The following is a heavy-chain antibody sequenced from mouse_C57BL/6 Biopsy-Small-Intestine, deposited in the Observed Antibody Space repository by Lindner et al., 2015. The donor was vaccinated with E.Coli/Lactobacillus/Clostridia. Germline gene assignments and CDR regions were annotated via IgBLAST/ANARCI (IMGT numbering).Heavy chain of an antibody. CDR1: GYVFSSSW. J-gene: IGHJ3*01. CDR2: IYPGDGDT. V-gene: IGHV1-82*01. D-gene: IGHD3-3*01. Sequence: VQLQESGPELVKPGASVKISCEASGYVFSSSWMNWVKQRPGMGLEWIGRIYPGDGDTNYNGKFKGEATLTADKSSSTAYMQLSSLTSEDSAVYFCARGRAGRAFAYWGQGTLVTVSA. CDR3: ARGRAGRAFAY.